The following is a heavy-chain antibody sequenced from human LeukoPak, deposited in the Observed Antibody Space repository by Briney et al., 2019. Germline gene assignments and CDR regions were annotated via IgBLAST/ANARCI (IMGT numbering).Heavy chain of an antibody. D-gene: IGHD2-15*01. CDR2: IYYSGST. CDR3: ARAVLGGSYDY. J-gene: IGHJ4*02. V-gene: IGHV4-59*01. CDR1: GGSISSYY. Sequence: SETLSLTCTVSGGSISSYYWSWIRQPPGKGLEWIGYIYYSGSTNYNPSLKSRVTISVDASKNQFSLKLSSVTAADTAVYYCARAVLGGSYDYWGQGTLVTVSS.